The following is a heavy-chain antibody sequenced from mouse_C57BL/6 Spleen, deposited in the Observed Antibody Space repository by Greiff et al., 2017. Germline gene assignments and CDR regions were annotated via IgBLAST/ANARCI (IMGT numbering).Heavy chain of an antibody. CDR1: GYTFTSYW. CDR3: ARYSNYGDY. Sequence: QVQLQQPGAELVRPGSSVKLSCKASGYTFTSYWMHWVKQRPIQGLEWIGNIDPSDSETHYYQKFKDKATLTVDKSSSTAYMQLSSLTSEDSAVYYCARYSNYGDYWGQGTTLTVSS. V-gene: IGHV1-52*01. CDR2: IDPSDSET. D-gene: IGHD2-5*01. J-gene: IGHJ2*01.